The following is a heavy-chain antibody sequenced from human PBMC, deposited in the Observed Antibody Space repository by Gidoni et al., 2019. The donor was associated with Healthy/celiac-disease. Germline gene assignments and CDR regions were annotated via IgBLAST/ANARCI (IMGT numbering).Heavy chain of an antibody. J-gene: IGHJ4*02. CDR1: GFTFSSYW. D-gene: IGHD6-19*01. V-gene: IGHV3-74*01. Sequence: EVQLVESGGGLVQPGGSLRLSCAASGFTFSSYWLHWVRQAPGKGLVWVCRINSDGSSTSYADSVKGRFTISRDNAKNTLYLQMNSLRAEDTAVYYCARDLEQWLGGVFDYWGQGTLVTVSS. CDR2: INSDGSST. CDR3: ARDLEQWLGGVFDY.